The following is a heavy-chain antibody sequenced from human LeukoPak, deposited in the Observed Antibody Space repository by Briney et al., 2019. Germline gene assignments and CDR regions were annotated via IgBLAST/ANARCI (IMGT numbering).Heavy chain of an antibody. CDR3: ASDLAVVVVAAKLHYYYYGMDV. CDR2: ISYDGSNK. J-gene: IGHJ6*02. V-gene: IGHV3-30-3*01. CDR1: GFTFSSYA. D-gene: IGHD2-15*01. Sequence: PGRSLRLSCAASGFTFSSYAMHWVRQAPGKGLEWVSVISYDGSNKYYADSVKGRFTISRDNSKNTLYLQMNSLRAEDTAVYYCASDLAVVVVAAKLHYYYYGMDVWGQGTTVTVSS.